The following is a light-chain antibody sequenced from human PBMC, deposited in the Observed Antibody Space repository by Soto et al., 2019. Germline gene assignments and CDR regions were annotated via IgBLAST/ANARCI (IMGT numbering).Light chain of an antibody. J-gene: IGKJ2*01. CDR1: QSVGRNY. CDR3: QQYGTSPYT. Sequence: EIVLTQSPGTLSLSPGERATLSCRASQSVGRNYLAWYQQKPGQAPRLLIYAASSRATGIPGRFSGSGSGTDFTLTIRRLEPEDLAVYYCQQYGTSPYTFGQGTKLEIK. V-gene: IGKV3-20*01. CDR2: AAS.